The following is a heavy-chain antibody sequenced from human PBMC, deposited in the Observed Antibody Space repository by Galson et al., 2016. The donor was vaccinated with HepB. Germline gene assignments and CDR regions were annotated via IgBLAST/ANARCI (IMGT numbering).Heavy chain of an antibody. Sequence: SLRLSCAASEFTVSGTYMTWIRQAPGKGLEWVSVIANDGTTYYAASVKGRFFISRDTSKNTMYLQMNSLWAGDTAVYYCTRDSPRVDNSGGWGFYDPWGQGTRVTVSS. D-gene: IGHD6-19*01. CDR2: IANDGTT. V-gene: IGHV3-66*01. CDR3: TRDSPRVDNSGGWGFYDP. J-gene: IGHJ5*02. CDR1: EFTVSGTY.